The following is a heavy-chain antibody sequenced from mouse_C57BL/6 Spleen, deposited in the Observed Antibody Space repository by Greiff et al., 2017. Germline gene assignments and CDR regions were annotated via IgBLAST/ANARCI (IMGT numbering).Heavy chain of an antibody. J-gene: IGHJ3*01. CDR2: INPNNGGT. Sequence: EVQLQQSGPELVKPGASVKISCKASGYTFTDYYMNWVKQSHGKSLEWIGDINPNNGGTSYNQKFKGKATLTVDKSSSTAYMELRSLTSEDSADYYSARTPGCAYWGQRTLVTVSA. CDR1: GYTFTDYY. V-gene: IGHV1-26*01. CDR3: ARTPGCAY.